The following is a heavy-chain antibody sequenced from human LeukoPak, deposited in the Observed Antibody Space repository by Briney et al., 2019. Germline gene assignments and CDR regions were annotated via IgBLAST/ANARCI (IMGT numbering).Heavy chain of an antibody. CDR3: ANGDIKSTGGGC. Sequence: GGSLRLSCAASGFTFSDFDMHWVRQAPGKWPEWVAFIRYDGSNEFYADSVKGRFTISRDTSKNSLYLQMNSLRVEDTAIYYCANGDIKSTGGGCWGQGTLVTVSS. V-gene: IGHV3-30*02. D-gene: IGHD1-26*01. CDR1: GFTFSDFD. J-gene: IGHJ4*02. CDR2: IRYDGSNE.